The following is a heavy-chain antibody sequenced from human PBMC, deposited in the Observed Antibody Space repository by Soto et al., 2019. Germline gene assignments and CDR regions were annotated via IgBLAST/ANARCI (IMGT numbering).Heavy chain of an antibody. J-gene: IGHJ4*02. D-gene: IGHD2-2*02. CDR3: ATIPATTILTDY. CDR1: GGSITSSYY. Sequence: SETLSLTCTVSGGSITSSYYWGWIRQPPGKGLEWIGSIYYSGSTYYNPSLKSRVTISVDTSKNQFSLKLSPVTAADTAVYYCATIPATTILTDYWGQGTLVTVAS. V-gene: IGHV4-39*01. CDR2: IYYSGST.